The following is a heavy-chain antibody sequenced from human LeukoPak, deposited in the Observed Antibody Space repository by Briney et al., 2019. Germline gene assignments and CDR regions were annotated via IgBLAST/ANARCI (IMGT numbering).Heavy chain of an antibody. J-gene: IGHJ4*02. D-gene: IGHD3-22*01. CDR1: GFTFSSYG. Sequence: PGGSLRLSCAASGFTFSSYGMHWVRQAPGKGLKWVAFIRYDGSNKYYADSVKGRFTISRDNSKNTLYLQMNSLKAEDTAVYYCAKLGDSSGYYSVGGYWGQGTLVTVSS. CDR3: AKLGDSSGYYSVGGY. CDR2: IRYDGSNK. V-gene: IGHV3-30*02.